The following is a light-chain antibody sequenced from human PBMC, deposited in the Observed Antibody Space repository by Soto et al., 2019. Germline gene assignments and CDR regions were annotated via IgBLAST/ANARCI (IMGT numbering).Light chain of an antibody. Sequence: QSALTQPASVSGSPRQSITISCTGASSDVGGYTYVSWYQQHPGKAPKLIIYEVNNRPSGVSHRFSGSKSGTSASLAIAGLQAEDEADYSCQSYDSSLSIWVFGGGTKLTVL. V-gene: IGLV2-14*01. CDR2: EVN. J-gene: IGLJ3*02. CDR1: SSDVGGYTY. CDR3: QSYDSSLSIWV.